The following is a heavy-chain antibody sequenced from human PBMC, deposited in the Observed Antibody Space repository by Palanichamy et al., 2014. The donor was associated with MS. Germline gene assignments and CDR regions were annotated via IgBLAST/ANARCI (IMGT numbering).Heavy chain of an antibody. CDR3: TKRRGDDIDY. J-gene: IGHJ4*02. CDR2: IRGSGSAT. V-gene: IGHV3-23*01. CDR1: GFSFSNYV. Sequence: EVQLLESGGGLVQSGGSLRLSCAASGFSFSNYVMTWVRQAPGGGLEWVSSIRGSGSATYYADSVKGRFVISRDNSKSTLYLQMNSLRAEDTALYYCTKRRGDDIDYWGQGTLGTVSS. D-gene: IGHD2-21*02.